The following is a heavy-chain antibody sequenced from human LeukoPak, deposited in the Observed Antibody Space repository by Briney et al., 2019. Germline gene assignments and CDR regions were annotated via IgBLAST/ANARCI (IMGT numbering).Heavy chain of an antibody. CDR3: ARTLKEVADPFDY. Sequence: ASVKVSCKASGYTFTSYYMHWVRQAPGQGLECMGIINPSSGSTSYAQKFQGRVTMTRDTSTSTVYMELSSLRSEDTAVYYCARTLKEVADPFDYWGQGTLVTVSS. CDR2: INPSSGST. V-gene: IGHV1-46*01. CDR1: GYTFTSYY. J-gene: IGHJ4*02. D-gene: IGHD6-19*01.